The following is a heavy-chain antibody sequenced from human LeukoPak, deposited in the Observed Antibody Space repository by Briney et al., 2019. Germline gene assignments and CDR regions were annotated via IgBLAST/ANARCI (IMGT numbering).Heavy chain of an antibody. J-gene: IGHJ4*02. CDR2: ICTDETTI. CDR3: AKDAVVVPAATGPPDY. CDR1: GFTFSTYC. V-gene: IGHV3-74*01. D-gene: IGHD2-2*01. Sequence: GGSLRLSCAASGFTFSTYCMHWVRQPPGKGLVWVSQICTDETTIRNADSVKGRFTISRDNAKNTLYLQMSSLRVEDTAVYYCAKDAVVVPAATGPPDYWGQGTLVTVSS.